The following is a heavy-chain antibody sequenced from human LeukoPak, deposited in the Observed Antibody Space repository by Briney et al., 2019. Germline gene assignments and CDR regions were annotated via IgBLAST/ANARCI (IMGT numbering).Heavy chain of an antibody. Sequence: SVKVSCKASGGTFSSYAISWVRQAPGQGLEWMGGIIPIFGTANYAQKFQGRVTITADESTSTAYMELSSLRSEDTAVCYCARDDSGYDASYYFDYWGQGTLVTVSS. CDR3: ARDDSGYDASYYFDY. J-gene: IGHJ4*02. CDR2: IIPIFGTA. CDR1: GGTFSSYA. V-gene: IGHV1-69*01. D-gene: IGHD5-12*01.